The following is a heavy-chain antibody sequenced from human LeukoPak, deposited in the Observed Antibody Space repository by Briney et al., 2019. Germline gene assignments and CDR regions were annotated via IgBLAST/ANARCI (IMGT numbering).Heavy chain of an antibody. V-gene: IGHV3-30-3*01. CDR3: ARESFPWNYVNPNDY. D-gene: IGHD1-7*01. J-gene: IGHJ4*02. CDR1: GFTFSSYA. CDR2: ISYDGSNK. Sequence: PGGSLRLSCAASGFTFSSYAMHWVRQAPGKGLEWVAVISYDGSNKYYAGSVKGRFTISRDNSKNTLYLQMNSLRAEDTAVYYCARESFPWNYVNPNDYWGQGTLVAVSS.